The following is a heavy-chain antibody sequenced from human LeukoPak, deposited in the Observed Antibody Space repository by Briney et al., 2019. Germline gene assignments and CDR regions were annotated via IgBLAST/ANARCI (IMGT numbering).Heavy chain of an antibody. CDR2: INPNSGGT. J-gene: IGHJ3*02. Sequence: ASVKVSCKASGYTFTGYYMHWVRQAPGHGLEWMGWINPNSGGTNYAQKFQGRVTMTRDTSISTAYMELSRLRSDDTAVYYCARGPNSSGWFTGSRGAFDIWGQGTMVTVSS. CDR3: ARGPNSSGWFTGSRGAFDI. D-gene: IGHD6-19*01. V-gene: IGHV1-2*02. CDR1: GYTFTGYY.